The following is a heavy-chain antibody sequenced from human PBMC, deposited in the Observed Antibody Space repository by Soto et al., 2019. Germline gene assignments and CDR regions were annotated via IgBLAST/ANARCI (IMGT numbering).Heavy chain of an antibody. Sequence: EVQLVESGGGLVKPGGSLRLSCAASGFAFNDAWMNWVRQAPGKGLEWVGRIKSKPDGGTTDYAAAVKGRFTIARDDSKNTLYLQMFSLNIEDTAFYYCTTWERVGTVVDYWGQGTLVTVSS. V-gene: IGHV3-15*07. J-gene: IGHJ4*02. D-gene: IGHD1-26*01. CDR3: TTWERVGTVVDY. CDR1: GFAFNDAW. CDR2: IKSKPDGGTT.